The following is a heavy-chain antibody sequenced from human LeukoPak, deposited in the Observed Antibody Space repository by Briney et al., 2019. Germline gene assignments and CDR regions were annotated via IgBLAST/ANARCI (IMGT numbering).Heavy chain of an antibody. CDR2: INQGGSEK. V-gene: IGHV3-7*03. CDR3: ARLVVPPGNRGWYYEH. D-gene: IGHD2-2*01. Sequence: PGGSLRLSCAASGFIFSNYWMSWVRQGPGEGREWVANINQGGSEKYYVDSVKGRFTISRDNAKNSLDLQMNSLRVEDTAIYYCARLVVPPGNRGWYYEHWGQGTLVTVSS. CDR1: GFIFSNYW. J-gene: IGHJ4*02.